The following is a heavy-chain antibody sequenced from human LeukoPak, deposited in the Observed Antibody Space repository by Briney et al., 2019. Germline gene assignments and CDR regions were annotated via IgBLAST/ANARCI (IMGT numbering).Heavy chain of an antibody. J-gene: IGHJ5*02. CDR2: ISGYNGKT. CDR3: ARDAREVLFWFGEFFP. D-gene: IGHD3-10*01. V-gene: IGHV1-18*01. Sequence: ASVKVSCKASGYTFTSYGINWVRQAPGQGLEWTGWISGYNGKTKYAPKIQGRVTMTIDTSTSTAYMELRSLRSDDTAVYYCARDAREVLFWFGEFFPWGQGTLVTVSS. CDR1: GYTFTSYG.